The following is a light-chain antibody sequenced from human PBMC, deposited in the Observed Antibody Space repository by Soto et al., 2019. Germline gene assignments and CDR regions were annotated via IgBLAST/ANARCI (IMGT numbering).Light chain of an antibody. CDR3: QPYASSRT. V-gene: IGKV3-20*01. CDR2: GAS. J-gene: IGKJ1*01. Sequence: EIVLTQSPGTLSLSPGERATLSCRASQSVSSSYLAWYQQKPGQAPRLLIYGASSRATGIPHRFSGSGSGTDFTLTISRLEPEDFAVYYCQPYASSRTFGQGTKVEIK. CDR1: QSVSSSY.